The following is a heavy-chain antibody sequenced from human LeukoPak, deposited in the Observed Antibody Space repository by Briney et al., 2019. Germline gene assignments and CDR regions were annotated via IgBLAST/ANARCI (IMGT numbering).Heavy chain of an antibody. CDR1: GYTFTSYG. CDR2: ISAYNGNT. Sequence: ASVKVSCEASGYTFTSYGISWVRQAPGQGLEWMGWISAYNGNTNYAQKLQGRVTMTTDTSTSTAYMELRSLRSDDTAVYYCARDTCGDGNPALICFMDVWGKGTTVTVSS. V-gene: IGHV1-18*01. CDR3: ARDTCGDGNPALICFMDV. J-gene: IGHJ6*03. D-gene: IGHD3-10*01.